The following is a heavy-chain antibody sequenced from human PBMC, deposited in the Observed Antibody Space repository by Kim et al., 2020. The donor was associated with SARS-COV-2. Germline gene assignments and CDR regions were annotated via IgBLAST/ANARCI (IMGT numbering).Heavy chain of an antibody. CDR3: ARDRDIVATILDNWFDP. J-gene: IGHJ5*02. V-gene: IGHV4-39*07. CDR1: GGSISSSSYY. D-gene: IGHD5-12*01. Sequence: SETLSLTCTVSGGSISSSSYYWGWIRQPPGKGLEWIGSIYYSGSTYYNPSLKSRVTISVDTSKNQFSLKLSSVTAADTAVYYCARDRDIVATILDNWFDPWGQGTLVTVSS. CDR2: IYYSGST.